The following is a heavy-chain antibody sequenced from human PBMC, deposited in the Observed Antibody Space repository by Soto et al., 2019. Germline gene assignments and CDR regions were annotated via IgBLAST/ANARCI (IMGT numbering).Heavy chain of an antibody. V-gene: IGHV3-48*01. CDR3: ARWNYDTSGSYKGALDY. D-gene: IGHD3-22*01. Sequence: VQLVESGGGLVQPGGSLRLSCAASGFTFSAHSMDWVRQAPGKGLEWVSYISSGSTPIYYADSVRGRFTISRDNAKNSLYLQMNSLRAEDTAVYYCARWNYDTSGSYKGALDYWGKGTLVTVSS. CDR1: GFTFSAHS. CDR2: ISSGSTPI. J-gene: IGHJ4*02.